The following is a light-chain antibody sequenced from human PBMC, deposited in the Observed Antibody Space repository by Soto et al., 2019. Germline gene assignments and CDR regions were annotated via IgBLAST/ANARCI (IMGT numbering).Light chain of an antibody. CDR1: QGIGND. Sequence: DIQMTQSPSSLSASVGDRVTITCRASQGIGNDLVWYQQKPGKAPKRLIYAASSLQSGVPSRFSCSGSGTEFTLTISSLQPEESETYYCQQNNTYPLSFGGGTKVVIK. V-gene: IGKV1-17*01. J-gene: IGKJ4*01. CDR2: AAS. CDR3: QQNNTYPLS.